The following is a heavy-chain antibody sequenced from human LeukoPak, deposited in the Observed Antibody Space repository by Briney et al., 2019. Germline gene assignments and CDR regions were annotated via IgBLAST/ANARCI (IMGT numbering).Heavy chain of an antibody. CDR3: ARRPAVVWFDP. Sequence: SETLSLTCTVSGGSISSNSYFWGWIRQPPGKGLEWIGSIYYSGCTYYNPSLKSRVTMSVDTSKNQFSLKLSSVTAADTAVYYCARRPAVVWFDPWGQGTLVTVSS. CDR1: GGSISSNSYF. CDR2: IYYSGCT. J-gene: IGHJ5*02. V-gene: IGHV4-39*01. D-gene: IGHD6-19*01.